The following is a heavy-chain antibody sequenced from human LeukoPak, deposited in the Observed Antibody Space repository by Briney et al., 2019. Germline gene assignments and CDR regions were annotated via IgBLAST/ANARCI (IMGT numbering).Heavy chain of an antibody. V-gene: IGHV1-2*02. CDR3: ARIFCSSTSCYYFDH. CDR1: GYTLTGYY. CDR2: INVNSGGP. D-gene: IGHD2-2*01. J-gene: IGHJ4*02. Sequence: GASAKVSCKDSGYTLTGYYIHWVRQAPGRGLEWMGWINVNSGGPNYAQKFRGSVTMTRDTSISTAHMELSRLRSDDTAVYYCARIFCSSTSCYYFDHWGQGTLVTVSS.